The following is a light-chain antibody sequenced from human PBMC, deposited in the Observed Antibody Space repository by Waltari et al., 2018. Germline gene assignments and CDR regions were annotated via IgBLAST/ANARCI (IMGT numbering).Light chain of an antibody. CDR2: GAS. V-gene: IGKV3D-15*01. Sequence: EIVMTQSPATLSLSPGERATLPCRASQSVSSSLAWYQQKPGQAPRLLIYGASSRATGIPDRFSGSGSGTEFTLTISSLEPEDVAVYYCQQNSNWPLTFGGGTKVEIK. CDR1: QSVSSS. J-gene: IGKJ4*01. CDR3: QQNSNWPLT.